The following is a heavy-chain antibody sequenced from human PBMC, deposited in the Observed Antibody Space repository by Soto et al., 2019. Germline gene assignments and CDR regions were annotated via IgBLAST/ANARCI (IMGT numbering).Heavy chain of an antibody. V-gene: IGHV4-34*01. CDR2: INHSGRV. Sequence: SETLSLTCPVHGGSFSGHSWTWFRQSPGKGLEWIGDINHSGRVNYSPSLKSRVTISLDTSKNQFSLTLSAVTAAETAMYYCSTRAYDTNGYYRFDPWGQGTLVTVSS. J-gene: IGHJ5*01. CDR3: STRAYDTNGYYRFDP. CDR1: GGSFSGHS. D-gene: IGHD3-22*01.